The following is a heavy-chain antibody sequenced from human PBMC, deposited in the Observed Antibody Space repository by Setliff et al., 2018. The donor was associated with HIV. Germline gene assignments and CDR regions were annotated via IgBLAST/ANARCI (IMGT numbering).Heavy chain of an antibody. J-gene: IGHJ6*03. V-gene: IGHV1-69*13. CDR2: IIPTFGPT. CDR1: GGRFSNYG. CDR3: ARAVVATYYDALTGYVYYMDV. D-gene: IGHD3-9*01. Sequence: ASVKVSCKASGGRFSNYGISWVRQDPGQGREWMGGIIPTFGPTNYAQMFQGRVTMTAAESTSTAYMELSSLSPEDTAVYYCARAVVATYYDALTGYVYYMDVWGKGTTVTVSS.